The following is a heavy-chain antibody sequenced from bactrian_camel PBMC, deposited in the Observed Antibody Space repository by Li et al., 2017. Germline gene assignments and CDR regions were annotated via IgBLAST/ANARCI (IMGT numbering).Heavy chain of an antibody. CDR3: AAGQVRAHGGAWSRAYEYDN. V-gene: IGHV3S54*01. D-gene: IGHD2*01. Sequence: VQLVESGGGSVQAGGSLRLSCAASGCTYSITCMGWFRQAPGKEREGIAGIYPRGGTLYYWADSVKDRFTISQDNAKNTLYLQMNDLKAEDTAMYYCAAGQVRAHGGAWSRAYEYDNWGQGTQVTVS. CDR2: IYPRGGTL. CDR1: GCTYSITC. J-gene: IGHJ4*01.